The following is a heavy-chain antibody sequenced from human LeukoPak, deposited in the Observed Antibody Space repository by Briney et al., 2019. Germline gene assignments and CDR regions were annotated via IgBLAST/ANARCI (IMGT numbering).Heavy chain of an antibody. Sequence: PGGSLRLSCAASGFTFSSYWMHWVRQAPGKGLVWVSRINSDGSSTSYADSVKGRFTISRDNSKNTLSLQMNSLRAEDTAVYYCAKENPVGGTNYFDYWGQGTLVTVPS. D-gene: IGHD1-26*01. J-gene: IGHJ4*02. CDR3: AKENPVGGTNYFDY. CDR2: INSDGSST. V-gene: IGHV3-74*01. CDR1: GFTFSSYW.